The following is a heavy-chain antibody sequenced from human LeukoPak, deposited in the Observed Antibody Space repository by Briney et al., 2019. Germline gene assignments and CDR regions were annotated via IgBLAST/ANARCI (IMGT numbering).Heavy chain of an antibody. Sequence: ASVKVSCKASGYTFTSYGISWVRQAPGQGLEWMGWISAYNGNTNYAQKLQGRVTMTTDTSTSTAYMELRRLRSDDTAVYYCARVGETGTLSRPFDYWGQGTLVTVSS. CDR2: ISAYNGNT. V-gene: IGHV1-18*01. D-gene: IGHD1-7*01. CDR3: ARVGETGTLSRPFDY. J-gene: IGHJ4*02. CDR1: GYTFTSYG.